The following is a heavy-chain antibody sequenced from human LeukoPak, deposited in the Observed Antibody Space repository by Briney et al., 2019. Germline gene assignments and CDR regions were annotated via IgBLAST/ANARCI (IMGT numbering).Heavy chain of an antibody. Sequence: GGSLRLSCAASEFIFSSYWMSWVRQAPGKGLEWVANIKQDGSEKYYVDSVKGRFTISRDNAKNSLYLQMNSLRAEDTAVYYCARDRTEAGWGQGTLVTVSS. D-gene: IGHD6-19*01. V-gene: IGHV3-7*03. CDR1: EFIFSSYW. CDR3: ARDRTEAG. J-gene: IGHJ4*02. CDR2: IKQDGSEK.